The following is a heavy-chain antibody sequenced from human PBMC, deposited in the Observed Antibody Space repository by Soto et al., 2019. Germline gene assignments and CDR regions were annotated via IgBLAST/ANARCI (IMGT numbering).Heavy chain of an antibody. J-gene: IGHJ5*02. CDR1: GGSISSYY. CDR3: AREGGLAYCGGDCLYNWFDP. CDR2: IYTSGST. D-gene: IGHD2-21*02. V-gene: IGHV4-4*07. Sequence: SETLSLTCTVSGGSISSYYWSWIRQPAGKGLEWIGRIYTSGSTNYNPSLKSRVTIVVDTSRNQFSLRLSSVTAADTAVYYCAREGGLAYCGGDCLYNWFDPWGQGTLVTVSS.